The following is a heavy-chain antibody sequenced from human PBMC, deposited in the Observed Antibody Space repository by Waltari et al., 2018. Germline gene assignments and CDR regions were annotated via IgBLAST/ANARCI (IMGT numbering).Heavy chain of an antibody. J-gene: IGHJ4*02. V-gene: IGHV4-34*01. CDR3: ERGTYCSRTRCYLYGDDFDY. D-gene: IGHD2-2*01. Sequence: QVQLHQWGAGLLKPSDPLSLTCAVYCGSFCCYYWSWLRQPPGKGMEWIGEINHSGSTNYNPSRKNRVTISVDTAKNQVSMKLSHVTAADTAVYYWERGTYCSRTRCYLYGDDFDYWGQGTLVTVSS. CDR1: CGSFCCYY. CDR2: INHSGST.